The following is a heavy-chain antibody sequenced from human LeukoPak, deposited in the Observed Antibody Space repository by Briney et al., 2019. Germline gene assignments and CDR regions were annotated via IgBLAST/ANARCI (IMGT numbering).Heavy chain of an antibody. CDR3: ARSYIAAYYYYGMDV. J-gene: IGHJ6*02. CDR2: INHSGST. D-gene: IGHD6-13*01. V-gene: IGHV4-34*01. CDR1: GGSFSGYY. Sequence: SETLSLTCAVYGGSFSGYYWSWIRQPPGKGLEWIGEINHSGSTNYNPSPKSRVTISVDTSKNQFSLKLSSVTAADTAVYYCARSYIAAYYYYGMDVWGQGTTVTVSS.